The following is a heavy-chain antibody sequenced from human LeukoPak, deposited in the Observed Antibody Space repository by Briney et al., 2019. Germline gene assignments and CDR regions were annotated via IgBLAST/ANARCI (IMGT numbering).Heavy chain of an antibody. CDR3: ARDGSSAPSAV. CDR1: GFTFSSYS. Sequence: PGGSLRLSCAASGFTFSSYSMNWVRQAPGKGLEWVSSISSSSSYIYYADSVKGRFAISRDNAKNSLYLQMNSLRAEDTAVYYCARDGSSAPSAVWGQGTLVTVSS. D-gene: IGHD6-13*01. CDR2: ISSSSSYI. J-gene: IGHJ4*02. V-gene: IGHV3-21*01.